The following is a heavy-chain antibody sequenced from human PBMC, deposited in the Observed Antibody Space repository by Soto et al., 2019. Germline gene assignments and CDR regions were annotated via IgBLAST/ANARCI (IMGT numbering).Heavy chain of an antibody. CDR2: INHSGST. CDR3: ASRYSGSYYVRVFDY. CDR1: CGSFSGYY. V-gene: IGHV4-34*01. Sequence: QVQLQQWGAGLLKPSETLSLTCAVYCGSFSGYYWSWIRQPPGKGLEWIGEINHSGSTNYNPSLKSRVTISVDTSKNQFSLKLSSVTAADTAVYYCASRYSGSYYVRVFDYWGQGTLVTVSS. J-gene: IGHJ4*02. D-gene: IGHD1-26*01.